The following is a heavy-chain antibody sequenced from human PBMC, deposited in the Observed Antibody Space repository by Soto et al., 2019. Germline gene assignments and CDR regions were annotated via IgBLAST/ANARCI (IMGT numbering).Heavy chain of an antibody. CDR2: ISSDGSNT. CDR1: GFTLSSYW. D-gene: IGHD4-17*01. CDR3: ARVAGVNGDYVNWFDP. J-gene: IGHJ5*02. Sequence: EVQLVESGGGLVQPGGSLRLSCAASGFTLSSYWMHWVRQAPGKGLVWVSRISSDGSNTAYADSVKGRFTISRDNARNTLYWQMNSLRAEDTAVYYCARVAGVNGDYVNWFDPWGQGTLVTVSS. V-gene: IGHV3-74*01.